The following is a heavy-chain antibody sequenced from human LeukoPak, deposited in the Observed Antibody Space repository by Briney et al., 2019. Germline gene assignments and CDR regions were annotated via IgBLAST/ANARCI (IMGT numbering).Heavy chain of an antibody. V-gene: IGHV3-33*01. J-gene: IGHJ4*02. Sequence: GRSLRLSCAASGFTFSSYGMHWVRQAPGKGLEWVAVIWYDGSNKYYADSVKGRFTISRDNSKNTLYLQMNSPRAEDTAVYYCARDKSRYDSSGYYPFDYWGQGTLVTVSS. CDR2: IWYDGSNK. CDR1: GFTFSSYG. CDR3: ARDKSRYDSSGYYPFDY. D-gene: IGHD3-22*01.